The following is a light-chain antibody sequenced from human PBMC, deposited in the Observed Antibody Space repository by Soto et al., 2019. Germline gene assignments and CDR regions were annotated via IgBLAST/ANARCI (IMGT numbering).Light chain of an antibody. CDR1: QTIGNK. CDR3: LQYHNLWA. CDR2: RAS. Sequence: EIVLTHSPGTLSLTPGERATLSFRASQTIGNKLAWYLQRPGQAPRLLIYRASTRATGIPARFSGSGSGTEFTLTISSLQSEDFTVYSCLQYHNLWAFGQGTKVDNK. J-gene: IGKJ1*01. V-gene: IGKV3-15*01.